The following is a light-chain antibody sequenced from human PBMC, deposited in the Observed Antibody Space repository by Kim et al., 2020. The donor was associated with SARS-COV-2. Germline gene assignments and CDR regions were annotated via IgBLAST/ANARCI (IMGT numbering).Light chain of an antibody. V-gene: IGKV1-27*01. CDR1: QGISNY. CDR2: AAS. CDR3: RKYNSAPLT. Sequence: ASVGDRVAITGRASQGISNYLAWYQQKPGRVPRLLIYAASTLQSGVPSRFSGSGSGTDFTLTISSLQPEDVATYYCRKYNSAPLTFGGGTKVDIK. J-gene: IGKJ4*01.